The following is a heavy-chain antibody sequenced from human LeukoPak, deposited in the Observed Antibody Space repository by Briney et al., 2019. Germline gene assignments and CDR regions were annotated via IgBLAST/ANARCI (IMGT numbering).Heavy chain of an antibody. CDR1: EYTFTGYY. V-gene: IGHV1-2*02. Sequence: ASVKVSCKASEYTFTGYYMHWVRQAPGQGLEWMGWINPNSGGTNYAQKFQGRVTMTRDTSISTAYMELSRLRSDDTAVYYCARENSSSSHYYYYYGMDVWGQGTTVTVSS. J-gene: IGHJ6*02. CDR3: ARENSSSSHYYYYYGMDV. CDR2: INPNSGGT. D-gene: IGHD6-6*01.